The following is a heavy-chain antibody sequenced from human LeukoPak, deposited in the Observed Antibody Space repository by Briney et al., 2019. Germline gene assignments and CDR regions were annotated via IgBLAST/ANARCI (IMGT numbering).Heavy chain of an antibody. CDR2: MNQDGSAI. CDR3: ASADNGRNSFAP. Sequence: GGSLRLSCAASGFTFSIYWMSWARQAPGKGLEWVAKMNQDGSAISYVDSVKGRFTISRDNAKNSLYLQMNSLRAEDTAVYYCASADNGRNSFAPWGQGTLVIVSS. J-gene: IGHJ5*02. CDR1: GFTFSIYW. D-gene: IGHD2-8*01. V-gene: IGHV3-7*01.